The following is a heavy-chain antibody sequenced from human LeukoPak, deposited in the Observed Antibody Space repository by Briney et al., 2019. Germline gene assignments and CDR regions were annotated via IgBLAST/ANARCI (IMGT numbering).Heavy chain of an antibody. V-gene: IGHV1-69*05. J-gene: IGHJ4*02. CDR3: ARDTSPYYASSGYYLSSSYYFDY. CDR1: GGTFSSYA. Sequence: ASVKVSCKASGGTFSSYAISWVRQAPGQGLEWMGRIIPIFGTANYAQKFQGRVTITTDESTGTAYMELSSLRSEDTAVYYCARDTSPYYASSGYYLSSSYYFDYWGQGTLVTVSS. D-gene: IGHD3-22*01. CDR2: IIPIFGTA.